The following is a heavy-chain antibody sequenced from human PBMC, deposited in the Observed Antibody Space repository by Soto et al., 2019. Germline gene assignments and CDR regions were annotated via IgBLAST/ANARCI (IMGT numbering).Heavy chain of an antibody. J-gene: IGHJ4*02. CDR3: AHHQRTTARQLGYFDY. Sequence: EVQLLESGGGLVQPGGSLRLSCAASGFTFSSYAMSWVRQAPGKGLEWVSAVGGSGTSTYYADSVKGRFTISRDNSKNTLYLEMNSLRAEDTAVYYCAHHQRTTARQLGYFDYWGQGTLVTVS. CDR1: GFTFSSYA. CDR2: VGGSGTST. V-gene: IGHV3-23*01. D-gene: IGHD7-27*01.